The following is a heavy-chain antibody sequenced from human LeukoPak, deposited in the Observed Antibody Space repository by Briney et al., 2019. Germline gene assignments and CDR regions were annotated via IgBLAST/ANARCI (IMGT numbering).Heavy chain of an antibody. Sequence: PGGSLRLSCAASGFTFSSYGMSWVRQAPGKGLEWVSAISGSGGSTYYADSVKGRFTISRDNSKNTLYLQVNSLRAEDTAVYYCARGKVGDGYNYWGQGTLVTVSS. V-gene: IGHV3-23*01. CDR2: ISGSGGST. CDR1: GFTFSSYG. J-gene: IGHJ4*02. D-gene: IGHD5-24*01. CDR3: ARGKVGDGYNY.